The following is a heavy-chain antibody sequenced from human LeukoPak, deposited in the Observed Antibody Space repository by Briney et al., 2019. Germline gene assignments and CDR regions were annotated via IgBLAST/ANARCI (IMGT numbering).Heavy chain of an antibody. CDR2: ISSSSSYI. V-gene: IGHV3-21*01. J-gene: IGHJ4*02. Sequence: KSGGSLRLSCAASGFTFSSYSMNWVRQAPGKGLEWVSSISSSSSYIYYADSVKGRFTISRDNARNSLYLEMDSLRAEDTAVYYCARDHFRGTSLWRYDYWGQGTLVTVSS. CDR1: GFTFSSYS. D-gene: IGHD3-10*01. CDR3: ARDHFRGTSLWRYDY.